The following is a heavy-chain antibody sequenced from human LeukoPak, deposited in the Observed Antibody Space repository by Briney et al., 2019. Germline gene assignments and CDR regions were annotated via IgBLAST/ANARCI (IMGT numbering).Heavy chain of an antibody. J-gene: IGHJ4*02. D-gene: IGHD2-2*01. V-gene: IGHV4-34*01. Sequence: PSETLSLTCAVYGGSLSGYYWSWIRQLPGKGLEWIGQINHSGSANYNPSLESRVTISVDTPKNQFSLNLTSVTAADTAVYYCARAKYQPLPDYWGQGTLVTVSS. CDR2: INHSGSA. CDR3: ARAKYQPLPDY. CDR1: GGSLSGYY.